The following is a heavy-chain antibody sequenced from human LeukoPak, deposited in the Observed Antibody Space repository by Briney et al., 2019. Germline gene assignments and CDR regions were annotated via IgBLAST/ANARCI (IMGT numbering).Heavy chain of an antibody. CDR2: ISYIGNA. CDR1: GGSISTYY. CDR3: ARKGRGCEAAPYFDY. Sequence: SETLSLTCTISGGSISTYYWSWIRQPPGKGLEWIGYISYIGNADYNPSLKSRVTMSVDTSQNQFSLNLNSVTAADTAVYYCARKGRGCEAAPYFDYWARGILVTVSS. D-gene: IGHD1-26*01. V-gene: IGHV4-59*01. J-gene: IGHJ4*02.